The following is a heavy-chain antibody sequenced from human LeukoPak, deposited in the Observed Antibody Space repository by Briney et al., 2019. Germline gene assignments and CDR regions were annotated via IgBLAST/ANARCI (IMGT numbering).Heavy chain of an antibody. CDR3: ARPHFPYYYDSSGYYFYDY. Sequence: ASVTVSCKASGYTFTSYGISWVRQAPGQGLEWMGWISAYNGNTNYAQKLQGRVTMTTDTSTSTAYMELRSLRSDDTAVYYCARPHFPYYYDSSGYYFYDYWGQGTLVTVSS. V-gene: IGHV1-18*01. CDR2: ISAYNGNT. D-gene: IGHD3-22*01. CDR1: GYTFTSYG. J-gene: IGHJ4*02.